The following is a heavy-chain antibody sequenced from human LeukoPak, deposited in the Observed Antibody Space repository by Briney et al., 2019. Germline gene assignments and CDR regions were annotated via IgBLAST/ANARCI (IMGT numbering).Heavy chain of an antibody. Sequence: SVKVSCKASGGTFSSYAISWVRQAPGQGREWMGGIIPIFGTANYAQKFQGRVTITADESTSTAYMELSSLRSEDTAVYYCAREQYCSGGSCYSWIYYFDYWGQGTLVTVSS. CDR3: AREQYCSGGSCYSWIYYFDY. D-gene: IGHD2-15*01. J-gene: IGHJ4*02. CDR1: GGTFSSYA. V-gene: IGHV1-69*01. CDR2: IIPIFGTA.